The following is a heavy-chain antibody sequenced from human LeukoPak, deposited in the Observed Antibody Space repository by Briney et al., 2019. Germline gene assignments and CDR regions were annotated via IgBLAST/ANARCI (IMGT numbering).Heavy chain of an antibody. V-gene: IGHV3-23*01. CDR2: ISRCGGST. D-gene: IGHD3-10*01. J-gene: IGHJ4*02. Sequence: AGXXLRLSCAASGFTFSSYAMSWVGQAPGKGLLFVSSISRCGGSTFYADSVNGRFTISRDNSKNTLYLQMNSLRAEDTAVYYCAKDPQLGYWGQGTLVTVSS. CDR3: AKDPQLGY. CDR1: GFTFSSYA.